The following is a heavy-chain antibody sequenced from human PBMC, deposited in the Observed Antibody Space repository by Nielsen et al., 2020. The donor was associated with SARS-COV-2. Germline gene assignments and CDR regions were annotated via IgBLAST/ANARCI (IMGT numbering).Heavy chain of an antibody. CDR1: SGSFSGYY. CDR2: INHSGST. V-gene: IGHV4-34*01. CDR3: ARGRPVTDY. D-gene: IGHD4-17*01. Sequence: SQTLSLTCAVYSGSFSGYYWSWIRQPPGKGLEWIGEINHSGSTNYNPSLRSRVTISVDTSKNQFSLKLYSVTAADTAVYYCARGRPVTDYWGQGTLVTVSS. J-gene: IGHJ4*02.